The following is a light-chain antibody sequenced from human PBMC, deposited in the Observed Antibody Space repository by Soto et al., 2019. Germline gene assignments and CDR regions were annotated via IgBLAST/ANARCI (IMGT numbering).Light chain of an antibody. CDR1: SSNIGAGYD. V-gene: IGLV1-40*01. CDR3: QSSDSSLSGWV. CDR2: GNS. Sequence: QAVVTQPPSVSGAPGQRVTISCTGSSSNIGAGYDVHWYQQLPGTAPKLLIYGNSNRPSGVPDRFSGSKSGTSASLAITGLQAEDEADYYSQSSDSSLSGWVFGGGTKLTVL. J-gene: IGLJ2*01.